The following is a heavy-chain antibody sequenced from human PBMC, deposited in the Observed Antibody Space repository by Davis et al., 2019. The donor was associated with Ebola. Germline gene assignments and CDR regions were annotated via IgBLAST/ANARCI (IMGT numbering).Heavy chain of an antibody. CDR1: GDSISIYY. V-gene: IGHV4-59*01. CDR3: ARVSEETNRSGFYLVH. D-gene: IGHD6-25*01. CDR2: IQYSGST. J-gene: IGHJ4*02. Sequence: MPSETLSLTCTVSGDSISIYYWSWIRQSPGKGLEWIGSIQYSGSTNYNPSLKSRVTISVDRTKNQFSLKLNSVTAADTAVYYCARVSEETNRSGFYLVHWGQGALVTVSS.